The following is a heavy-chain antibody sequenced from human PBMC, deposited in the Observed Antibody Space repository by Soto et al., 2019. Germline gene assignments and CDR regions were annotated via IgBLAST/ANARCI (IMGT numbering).Heavy chain of an antibody. V-gene: IGHV4-39*01. CDR3: ATAGGY. J-gene: IGHJ4*02. Sequence: QLQLQESGPGLVKPSETLSLTCTVSGGSISSGRHHWRWIRQPPGKGLEWIGSIYYSGSTYYNPSLKSRVPISLDTSKNQFSLNLNSVTAAATAVYYCATAGGYWGQGILVTVSS. CDR2: IYYSGST. D-gene: IGHD3-10*01. CDR1: GGSISSGRHH.